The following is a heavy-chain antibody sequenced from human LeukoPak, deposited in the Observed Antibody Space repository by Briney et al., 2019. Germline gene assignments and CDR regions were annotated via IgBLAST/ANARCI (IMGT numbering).Heavy chain of an antibody. CDR3: ARAQGDIVVVPAAGGAFHI. CDR2: IYYSGST. D-gene: IGHD2-2*01. J-gene: IGHJ3*02. V-gene: IGHV4-31*03. Sequence: SQTLSLTCTVSGGSISSGGYYWSWIRQHPGKGLEWIGYIYYSGSTYYNPSLKSRVTISVDTSKNQFSLKLSSVTAADTAVYYCARAQGDIVVVPAAGGAFHIWGQGTMVTVSS. CDR1: GGSISSGGYY.